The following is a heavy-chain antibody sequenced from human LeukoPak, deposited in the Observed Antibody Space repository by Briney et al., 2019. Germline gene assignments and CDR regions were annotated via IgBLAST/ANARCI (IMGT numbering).Heavy chain of an antibody. CDR2: IYSGGST. V-gene: IGHV3-53*01. Sequence: GGSLRLSCAASGFTVCSNYMSWVRQAPGKGLEWVSVIYSGGSTYYADSVKGRFTISRDNSKNTLYLQMNSLRAEDTAVYYCARYCSSTSCYGSIWFDPWGQGTLVTVSS. CDR1: GFTVCSNY. D-gene: IGHD2-2*01. CDR3: ARYCSSTSCYGSIWFDP. J-gene: IGHJ5*02.